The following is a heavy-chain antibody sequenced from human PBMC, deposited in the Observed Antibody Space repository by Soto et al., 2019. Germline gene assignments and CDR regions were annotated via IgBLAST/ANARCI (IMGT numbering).Heavy chain of an antibody. V-gene: IGHV4-59*08. CDR3: AAGELSPLIFDY. CDR1: GGSISSYY. J-gene: IGHJ4*02. Sequence: LSLTCTVSGGSISSYYWSWIRQPPGKGLEWIGYIYYSGSTNYNPSLKSRVTISVDTSKNQFSLKLSSVTAADTAVYYCAAGELSPLIFDYWGQGTLVTVSS. D-gene: IGHD3-16*02. CDR2: IYYSGST.